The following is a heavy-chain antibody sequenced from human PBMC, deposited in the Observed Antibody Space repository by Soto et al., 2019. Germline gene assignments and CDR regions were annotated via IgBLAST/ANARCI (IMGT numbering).Heavy chain of an antibody. CDR3: ARGRWTQTTADYSLDY. D-gene: IGHD2-21*01. Sequence: QVHLVQSATEVKMPGASVKLSCKASGYTFTNYAIHWVRQAPGQRLEWMVWINAGNGHTKYSQKFQCRVTVTRDPSATTAYMELSSLRSEDTAVYYCARGRWTQTTADYSLDYWGQGTLVTVSS. CDR1: GYTFTNYA. J-gene: IGHJ4*02. V-gene: IGHV1-3*01. CDR2: INAGNGHT.